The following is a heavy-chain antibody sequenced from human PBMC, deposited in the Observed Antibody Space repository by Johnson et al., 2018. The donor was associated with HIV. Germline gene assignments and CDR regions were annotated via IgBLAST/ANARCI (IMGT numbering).Heavy chain of an antibody. Sequence: QVQLVESGGGLVKPGGSLRLSCAASGFSFNDYYMSWIRQAPGKGLEWVSHITRTDLRTFYADFVKGRFTISRDNAENSLYLQMNSLRVDDTAVYYCARDPGPGSSSHERSWGGFDLWGQGTMVAVSS. D-gene: IGHD6-6*01. J-gene: IGHJ3*01. CDR2: ITRTDLRT. CDR3: ARDPGPGSSSHERSWGGFDL. CDR1: GFSFNDYY. V-gene: IGHV3-11*04.